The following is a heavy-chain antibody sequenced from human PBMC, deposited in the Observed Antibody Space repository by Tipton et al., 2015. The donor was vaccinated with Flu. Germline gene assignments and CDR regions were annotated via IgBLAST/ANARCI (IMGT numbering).Heavy chain of an antibody. Sequence: TLSLTCTVSSGPIRSTNYFCAWIRQPPGKGLELIGSVYPSGTTYYNPSLKSRVTISVDTSKSQFSLMLRSVTAADTAVYYCARLSYYDVDLKNFYFDYWGQGALVTVSS. V-gene: IGHV4-39*01. CDR2: VYPSGTT. D-gene: IGHD3-10*02. CDR1: SGPIRSTNYF. CDR3: ARLSYYDVDLKNFYFDY. J-gene: IGHJ4*02.